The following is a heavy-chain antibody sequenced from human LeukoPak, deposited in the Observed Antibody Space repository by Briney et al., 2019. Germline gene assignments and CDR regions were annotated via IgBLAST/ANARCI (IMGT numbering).Heavy chain of an antibody. CDR1: GGSIRSNY. CDR2: ISTSGST. J-gene: IGHJ5*02. D-gene: IGHD5-24*01. V-gene: IGHV4-4*07. Sequence: SETLSLTCTVSGGSIRSNYWTWIRQPAGKGLEWIGRISTSGSTNYNPSLKSRVTMSIDTSKNQFSLKLSSVTAADTAVYYCAREEEQMARGLDPWGQGALVTVSS. CDR3: AREEEQMARGLDP.